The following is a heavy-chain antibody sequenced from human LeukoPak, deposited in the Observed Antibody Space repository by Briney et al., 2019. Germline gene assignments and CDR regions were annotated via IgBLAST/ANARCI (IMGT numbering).Heavy chain of an antibody. CDR1: GGSISSYY. V-gene: IGHV4-59*01. D-gene: IGHD1-1*01. Sequence: SETLSLTCTVSGGSISSYYWSWIRQPPGKGLEWIGYIYYSGGTNYNPSLKSRVTISVDTSKNQFSLKLSSVTAADTAVYYCARHVPMGTFDYWGQGTLVTVSS. CDR2: IYYSGGT. J-gene: IGHJ4*02. CDR3: ARHVPMGTFDY.